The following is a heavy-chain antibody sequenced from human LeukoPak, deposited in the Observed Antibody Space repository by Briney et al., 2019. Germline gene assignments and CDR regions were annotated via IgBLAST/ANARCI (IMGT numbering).Heavy chain of an antibody. V-gene: IGHV1-18*01. CDR1: GYTFTSYG. Sequence: ASVKVSCKASGYTFTSYGISWVRQAPGQGLEWMGWISAYNGNTNYAQKVQGRVTMTTDTSTSTGYMELRSLRSDDTAVYYCARDRYYYDSSGYFTLENWGQGTLVTVSS. CDR2: ISAYNGNT. D-gene: IGHD3-22*01. CDR3: ARDRYYYDSSGYFTLEN. J-gene: IGHJ4*02.